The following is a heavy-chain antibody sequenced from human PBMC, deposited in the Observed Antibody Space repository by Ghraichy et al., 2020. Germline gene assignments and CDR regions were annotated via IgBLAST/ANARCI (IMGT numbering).Heavy chain of an antibody. CDR1: GGSISSYY. D-gene: IGHD6-19*01. CDR3: AGEAVAGNFDY. CDR2: IYYSGST. Sequence: SETLSLTCTVSGGSISSYYWSWIRQPPGKGLEWIGYIYYSGSTNYNPSLKSRVTISVDTSKNQFSLKLSSVTAADTAVYYCAGEAVAGNFDYWGQGTVVTVSS. V-gene: IGHV4-59*01. J-gene: IGHJ4*02.